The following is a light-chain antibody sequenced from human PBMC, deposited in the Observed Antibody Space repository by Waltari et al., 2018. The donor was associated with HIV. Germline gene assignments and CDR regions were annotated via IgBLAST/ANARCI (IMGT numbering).Light chain of an antibody. V-gene: IGLV1-51*01. Sequence: QSVLTQPPSVSAPPGQKVTISCSGSSSNIGNNYVFWYQQLPGTAPKLLIYDNNKRPSGIPDRFSGSKSGTSATLGITGLQTGDEADYYCATWDSGLSAVVFGGGTKLTVL. CDR2: DNN. CDR3: ATWDSGLSAVV. J-gene: IGLJ2*01. CDR1: SSNIGNNY.